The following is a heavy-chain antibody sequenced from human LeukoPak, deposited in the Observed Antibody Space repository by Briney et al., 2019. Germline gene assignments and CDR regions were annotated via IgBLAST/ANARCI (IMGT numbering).Heavy chain of an antibody. CDR3: ARDSPAPYSYGQGADAFDI. CDR1: GGSISSGGYY. V-gene: IGHV4-31*03. J-gene: IGHJ3*02. CDR2: IYYSGST. D-gene: IGHD5-18*01. Sequence: SQTLSLTCTASGGSISSGGYYWSWIRQHPGKGLEWIGYIYYSGSTYYNPSLKSRVTISVDTSKNQFSLKLSSVTAADTAVYYCARDSPAPYSYGQGADAFDIWGQGTMVTVSS.